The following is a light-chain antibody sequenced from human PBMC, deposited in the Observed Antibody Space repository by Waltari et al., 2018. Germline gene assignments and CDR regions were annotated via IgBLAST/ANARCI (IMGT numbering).Light chain of an antibody. J-gene: IGLJ2*01. CDR1: SSNIGANYD. CDR2: YNG. CDR3: QSYDGSLSDSHVV. V-gene: IGLV1-40*01. Sequence: QSVLTQPPSVSGAPGQRVTISCTGSSSNIGANYDVHWYQQLPGTAPKLLISYNGDPPSGVPDRFSVSKSGTSASLAITGLQPEDEADDYCQSYDGSLSDSHVVFGGGTKLTVL.